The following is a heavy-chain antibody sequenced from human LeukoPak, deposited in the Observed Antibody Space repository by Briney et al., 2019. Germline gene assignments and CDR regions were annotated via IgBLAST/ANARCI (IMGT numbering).Heavy chain of an antibody. Sequence: PGGSLRLSCAASGFTVSSNYMSWVRQAPGKGLEWVSVIYRGGSTHYAGSVEGRFTISRDKSKSTVYLQLNSLRAEDTAVYYCARSPDYGDPYWYFDLWGRGTLVTVSS. CDR1: GFTVSSNY. CDR3: ARSPDYGDPYWYFDL. CDR2: IYRGGST. D-gene: IGHD4-17*01. J-gene: IGHJ2*01. V-gene: IGHV3-53*01.